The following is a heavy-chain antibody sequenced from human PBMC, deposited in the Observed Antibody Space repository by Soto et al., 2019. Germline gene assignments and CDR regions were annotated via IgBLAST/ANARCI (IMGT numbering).Heavy chain of an antibody. CDR3: ARSMSWGSYRYTRPDTVDY. CDR1: GGSFSGYY. V-gene: IGHV4-34*01. J-gene: IGHJ4*02. D-gene: IGHD3-16*02. CDR2: INHSGST. Sequence: SETLSLTCAVYGGSFSGYYWSWIRQPPGKGLEWIGEINHSGSTNYNPSLKSRVTISVDTSKNQFSLKLSSVTAADTAVYYCARSMSWGSYRYTRPDTVDYWGQGTLVTVSS.